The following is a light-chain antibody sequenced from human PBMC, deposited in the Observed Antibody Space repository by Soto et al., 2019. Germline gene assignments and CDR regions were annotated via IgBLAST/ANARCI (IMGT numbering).Light chain of an antibody. CDR3: QQYGSSPPNT. Sequence: EIVLTQSPGTLSLSPGERATLSCRASQSVSSSYLAWHQQKPRQAPRLLIYGASSRATGIPDMFSGSGSGTDFTLTISRLEPEVFAVYYCQQYGSSPPNTFGQGTKLEIK. V-gene: IGKV3-20*01. CDR2: GAS. CDR1: QSVSSSY. J-gene: IGKJ2*01.